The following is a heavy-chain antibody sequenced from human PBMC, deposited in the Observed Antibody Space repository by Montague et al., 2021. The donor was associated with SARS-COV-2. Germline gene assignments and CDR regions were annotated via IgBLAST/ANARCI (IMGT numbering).Heavy chain of an antibody. V-gene: IGHV4-61*02. CDR1: GGSISSGSYY. CDR2: IYSSGST. D-gene: IGHD2-15*01. Sequence: TLSLTCTVSGGSISSGSYYWSWIRQPAGKGLEWIGRIYSSGSTNYNPSLKSRVTISVDTSKNQFSLKLSSVTAADTAVYYCARDRPPVATTLAYYYYGMDVWGQGTTVTVSS. CDR3: ARDRPPVATTLAYYYYGMDV. J-gene: IGHJ6*02.